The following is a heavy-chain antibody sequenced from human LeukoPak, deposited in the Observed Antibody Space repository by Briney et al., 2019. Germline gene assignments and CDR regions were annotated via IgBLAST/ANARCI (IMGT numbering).Heavy chain of an antibody. Sequence: SETLSLTCTVSGGSISSYYWSRIRQPPGKGLEWIGYIYYSGSTNYNPSLKSRVTISVDTSKNQFSLKLSSVTAADTAVYYCAGVPAADGDWFDPWAREPWSPSPQ. CDR1: GGSISSYY. D-gene: IGHD6-13*01. J-gene: IGHJ5*02. CDR3: AGVPAADGDWFDP. CDR2: IYYSGST. V-gene: IGHV4-59*01.